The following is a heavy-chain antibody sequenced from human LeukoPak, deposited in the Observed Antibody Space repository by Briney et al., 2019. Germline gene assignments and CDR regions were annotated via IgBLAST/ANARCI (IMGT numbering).Heavy chain of an antibody. CDR3: ARGGLRYFDWLGYYFDY. D-gene: IGHD3-9*01. V-gene: IGHV4-59*01. Sequence: PSETLSLTCTVSGGSISSYYWSWIRQPPGKGLEWIGYIYYSGSTNYNPSLKSRVTISVDTSKNQFSLKLSSVTAADTAMYYCARGGLRYFDWLGYYFDYWGQGTLVTVSS. CDR1: GGSISSYY. CDR2: IYYSGST. J-gene: IGHJ4*02.